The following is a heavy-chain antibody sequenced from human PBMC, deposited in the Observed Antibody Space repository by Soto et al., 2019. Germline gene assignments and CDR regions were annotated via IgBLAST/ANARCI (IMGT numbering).Heavy chain of an antibody. D-gene: IGHD3-10*01. CDR1: GFTFSSYG. J-gene: IGHJ4*02. Sequence: QVQLVESGGGVVQPGRSLRLSCAASGFTFSSYGMHWVRQAPGKGLEWVAVIWYDGSNKDYADSVKGRFTISRDNSKNTLYLQMNSLRAEDTAVYYCARESITMVRGVDYWGQGTLVTVSS. V-gene: IGHV3-33*01. CDR2: IWYDGSNK. CDR3: ARESITMVRGVDY.